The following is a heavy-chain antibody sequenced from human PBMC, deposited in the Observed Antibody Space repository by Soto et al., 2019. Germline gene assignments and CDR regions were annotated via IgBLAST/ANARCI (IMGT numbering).Heavy chain of an antibody. CDR2: ISAYNGNT. Sequence: ASVKVSCKASGYTFTSDGISWVRQAPGQGLEWMGWISAYNGNTNYAHKLQGRVTMTTDTSTSTAYMELRSLRSEDTAVYYCAREGQHLGYGAFYXWGQGTMVTVS. CDR1: GYTFTSDG. CDR3: AREGQHLGYGAFYX. V-gene: IGHV1-18*04. D-gene: IGHD6-13*01. J-gene: IGHJ3*02.